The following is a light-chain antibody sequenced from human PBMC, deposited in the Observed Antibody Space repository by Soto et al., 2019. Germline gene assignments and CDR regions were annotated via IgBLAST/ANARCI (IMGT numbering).Light chain of an antibody. CDR3: QQSYITPWT. CDR2: ATS. J-gene: IGKJ1*01. Sequence: DIQMTQSPSSLSASVGDRVTITCRASQSISNYLNWYQQTPGRAPKLLIYATSSLHSGVPSKFSGPGSGTDFTLTINSLQPEDFATYYCQQSYITPWTFGQGTRVDIE. CDR1: QSISNY. V-gene: IGKV1-39*01.